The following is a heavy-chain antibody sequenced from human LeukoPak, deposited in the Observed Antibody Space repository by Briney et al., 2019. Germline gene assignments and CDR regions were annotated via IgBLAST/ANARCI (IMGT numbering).Heavy chain of an antibody. Sequence: GGSLRLSCAASGFTFSSYAMSWVRQAPGKGLEWVSAISGSGGSTYYADSVKGRFTISRDNSKNTLYLQMNSLRAEDTAVYYCAKVDGLLWFGEFTFDYWGQGTLVTVSS. J-gene: IGHJ4*02. D-gene: IGHD3-10*01. CDR2: ISGSGGST. CDR1: GFTFSSYA. CDR3: AKVDGLLWFGEFTFDY. V-gene: IGHV3-23*01.